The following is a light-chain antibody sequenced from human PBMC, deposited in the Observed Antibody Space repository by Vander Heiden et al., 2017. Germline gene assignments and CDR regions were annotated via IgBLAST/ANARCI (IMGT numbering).Light chain of an antibody. CDR1: QSISSW. CDR3: QQYTSYLWT. J-gene: IGKJ1*01. CDR2: KAS. Sequence: DIQMTPSPSTLSASVGDRATITCRASQSISSWLAWYQQKPGKSPKRLIYKASSLESGVPSRFSGSGSGTEFTLTISSLQPDDFATYYCQQYTSYLWTFGQGTKVEIK. V-gene: IGKV1-5*03.